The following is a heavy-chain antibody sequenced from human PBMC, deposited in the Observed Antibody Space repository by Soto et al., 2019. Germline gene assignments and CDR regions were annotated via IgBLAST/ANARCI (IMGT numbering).Heavy chain of an antibody. J-gene: IGHJ4*02. CDR3: ARQFASGSYFSDY. CDR1: GLTVSSYY. CDR2: IYSDGNR. D-gene: IGHD3-10*01. Sequence: LRLSCAASGLTVSSYYWSWVRQAPGKGLEWLSVIYSDGNRIYADSVKGRFTISRGDFKNTLSLQMSSLRADDTAVYYCARQFASGSYFSDYWGQGTLVTVSS. V-gene: IGHV3-53*01.